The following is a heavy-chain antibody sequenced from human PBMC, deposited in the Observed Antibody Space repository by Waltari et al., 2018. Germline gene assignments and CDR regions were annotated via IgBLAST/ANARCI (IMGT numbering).Heavy chain of an antibody. Sequence: QVQLVQSGAEVKKPGASVKVSCKASGYTFTNYYMHWVRQAPGQGLEWMGMINPSGGSTRYAQRFQGRVTMTRDTSTSTVYMGVNSLISEDTAVYYCARGTLPSAGATLWFDPWGQGTLVTVSS. CDR2: INPSGGST. CDR1: GYTFTNYY. V-gene: IGHV1-46*01. J-gene: IGHJ5*02. D-gene: IGHD1-26*01. CDR3: ARGTLPSAGATLWFDP.